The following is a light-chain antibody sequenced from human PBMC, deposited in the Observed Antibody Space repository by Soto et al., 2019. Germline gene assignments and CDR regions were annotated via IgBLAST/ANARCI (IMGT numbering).Light chain of an antibody. CDR2: GAS. Sequence: VLTQSAATLSLSPGERATLSCWASQSVSSSYLAWYQQKPGQAPRLLIYGASSRATGIPDRFGGSGSGTDFTLTISRLEPEDFAVYYCQQCGRAPITFGQGTRLEIK. J-gene: IGKJ5*01. V-gene: IGKV3-20*01. CDR3: QQCGRAPIT. CDR1: QSVSSSY.